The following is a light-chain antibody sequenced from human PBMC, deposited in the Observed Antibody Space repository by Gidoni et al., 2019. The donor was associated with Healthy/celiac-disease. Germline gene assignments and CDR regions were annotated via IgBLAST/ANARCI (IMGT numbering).Light chain of an antibody. Sequence: DIVMTQSPDSLAVSLGERATIIFKSSQSVLYSSNNKNYLAWYQQKPGQPPKLLIYWASTRESGVPDRCSGSGSGTDFTLTISSLQAEDVAVYYCQQYYSTPFTFGPGTKVDIK. CDR2: WAS. J-gene: IGKJ3*01. V-gene: IGKV4-1*01. CDR1: QSVLYSSNNKNY. CDR3: QQYYSTPFT.